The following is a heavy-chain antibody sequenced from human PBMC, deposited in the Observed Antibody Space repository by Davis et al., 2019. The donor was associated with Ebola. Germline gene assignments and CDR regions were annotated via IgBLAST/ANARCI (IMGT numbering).Heavy chain of an antibody. CDR3: AKALHHCSSTSCPTSSSGESYYYYGMDV. J-gene: IGHJ6*02. CDR2: ISYDGSNK. Sequence: GESLKISCAASGFTFSSYGMHWVRQAPGKGLEWVAVISYDGSNKYYADSVKGRFTISRDNSKNTLYLQMNSLRAEDTAVYYCAKALHHCSSTSCPTSSSGESYYYYGMDVWGQGTTVTVSS. D-gene: IGHD2-2*01. V-gene: IGHV3-30*18. CDR1: GFTFSSYG.